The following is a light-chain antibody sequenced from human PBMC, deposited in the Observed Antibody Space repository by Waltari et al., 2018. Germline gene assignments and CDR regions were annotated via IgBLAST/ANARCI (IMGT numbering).Light chain of an antibody. CDR3: QHYLRLPVT. Sequence: EIVLTQSPGTLSLSLGERATVSCRASQRVSRALAWYQPKPCQAPSLLIYGASTRATCIPERFSGSCSGTDFSLTINRLEPDDFAVYYCQHYLRLPVTFGQGTTVEI. CDR1: QRVSRA. CDR2: GAS. J-gene: IGKJ1*01. V-gene: IGKV3-20*01.